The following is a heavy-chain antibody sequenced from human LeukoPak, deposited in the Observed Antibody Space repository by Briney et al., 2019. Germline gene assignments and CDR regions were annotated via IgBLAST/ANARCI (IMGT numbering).Heavy chain of an antibody. J-gene: IGHJ4*02. V-gene: IGHV4-59*08. Sequence: PSETLSLTCTVSSGSISNYYWSWIRQPPGKGLEWIGFSDYSRNTNYNPSLKSRVTISLDTSKDQIALKLSSVTAADTAVYYCARLNGGGWGQGTLVVVTS. D-gene: IGHD2-8*01. CDR3: ARLNGGG. CDR1: SGSISNYY. CDR2: SDYSRNT.